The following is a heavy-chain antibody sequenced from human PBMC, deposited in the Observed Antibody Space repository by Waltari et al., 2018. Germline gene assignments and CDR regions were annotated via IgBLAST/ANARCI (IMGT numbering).Heavy chain of an antibody. J-gene: IGHJ4*02. D-gene: IGHD2-2*01. CDR1: GYTFTGYY. CDR2: ITHSRGGT. Sequence: QVQLVQSGAEVKKPGASVKVSCKTSGYTFTGYYMYWVRQAPGQGLEWMGWITHSRGGTTYAQKFQGRVTLTRTPSLSPAYMELSRLISDDSAMYSCATAPDAFQIINWGQGTLVTVSS. CDR3: ATAPDAFQIIN. V-gene: IGHV1-2*02.